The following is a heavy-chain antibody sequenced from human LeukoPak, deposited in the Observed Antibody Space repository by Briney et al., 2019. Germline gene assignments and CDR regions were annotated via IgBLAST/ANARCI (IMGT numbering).Heavy chain of an antibody. J-gene: IGHJ3*02. CDR1: GGSISSYY. Sequence: SETLSLTCTVSGGSISSYYWTWIRQPPGKGLEWIGYIYYSGSTNYNPSLKSRVTISVDTSKNQFSLKLSSVTAADTAVYYCARDLPYYYPFDIWGQGTMVTVSS. V-gene: IGHV4-59*12. D-gene: IGHD3-10*01. CDR3: ARDLPYYYPFDI. CDR2: IYYSGST.